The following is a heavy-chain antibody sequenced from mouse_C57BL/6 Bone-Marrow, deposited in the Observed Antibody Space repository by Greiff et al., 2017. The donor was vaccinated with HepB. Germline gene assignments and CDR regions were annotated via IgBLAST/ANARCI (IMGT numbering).Heavy chain of an antibody. Sequence: VQLQESDAELVKPGASVKISCKVSGYTFTDHTIHWMKQRPEQGLEWIGYIYPRDGSTKYNEKFKGKATLTADKSSSTAYMQLNSLTSEDSAVYFCARDRNYYGSSYHWYFDVWGTGTTVTVSS. J-gene: IGHJ1*03. CDR2: IYPRDGST. CDR1: GYTFTDHT. CDR3: ARDRNYYGSSYHWYFDV. V-gene: IGHV1-78*01. D-gene: IGHD1-1*01.